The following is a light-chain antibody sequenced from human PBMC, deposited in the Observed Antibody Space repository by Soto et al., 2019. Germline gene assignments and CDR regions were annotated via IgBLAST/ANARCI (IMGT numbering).Light chain of an antibody. CDR3: QLYGSSPPRYT. J-gene: IGKJ2*01. CDR2: AAS. Sequence: EIVLTQSPGTLYLSPGERATLSCRASQSFSSTSSACYQQKRGQAPRLLTYAASARATGIPDRFGGSGSGTDFTLTISRLEPEDCAVYFCQLYGSSPPRYTFAQGTKLEIK. V-gene: IGKV3-20*01. CDR1: QSFSSTS.